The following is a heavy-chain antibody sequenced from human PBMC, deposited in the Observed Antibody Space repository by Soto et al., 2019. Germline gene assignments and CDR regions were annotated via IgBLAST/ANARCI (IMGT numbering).Heavy chain of an antibody. Sequence: GGSLRLSCAASGFTFSSYAMSWVRQAPGKGLEWVSAISGSGGSTNHADSVKGRFTMSRGNSKNTVYLQMNSLRAEDTAVYYCAKTEGYPYYFDYWGQGTLVTVSS. D-gene: IGHD6-13*01. CDR2: ISGSGGST. J-gene: IGHJ4*02. V-gene: IGHV3-23*01. CDR1: GFTFSSYA. CDR3: AKTEGYPYYFDY.